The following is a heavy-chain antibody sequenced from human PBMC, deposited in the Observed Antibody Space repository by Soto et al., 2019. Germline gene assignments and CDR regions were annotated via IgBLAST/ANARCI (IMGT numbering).Heavy chain of an antibody. V-gene: IGHV4-4*03. D-gene: IGHD6-13*01. CDR2: IYHTGNT. J-gene: IGHJ4*02. CDR3: ARDSRAAAGNRRYYFDY. Sequence: QVKLKESGPGLFKPPGTLSLTCAVSGGSLRSRSWWGWVGQPPGKGREGIGEIYHTGNTNYNPSLESRVTISVDKSKNQFSLNLNSVTAADTAVYYCARDSRAAAGNRRYYFDYWGQGTLVIVSS. CDR1: GGSLRSRSW.